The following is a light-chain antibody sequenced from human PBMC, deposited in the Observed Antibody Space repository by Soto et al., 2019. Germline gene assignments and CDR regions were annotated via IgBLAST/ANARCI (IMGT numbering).Light chain of an antibody. V-gene: IGKV3-20*01. J-gene: IGKJ2*01. CDR2: GAS. CDR1: QSVRSSF. Sequence: EIVLTQSPGTLSLSPGERATLSCRASQSVRSSFLAWYQQKPGQAPRLLICGASTRATGIPDRFSGSGSGTRFTLTISRLEPEDFAVYYCQLYDGSYLCPFGQGTTREI. CDR3: QLYDGSYLCP.